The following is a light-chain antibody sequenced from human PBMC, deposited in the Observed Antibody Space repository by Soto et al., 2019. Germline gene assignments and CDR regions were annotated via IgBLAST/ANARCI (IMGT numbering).Light chain of an antibody. CDR1: SSDVGGYNY. V-gene: IGLV2-14*01. J-gene: IGLJ1*01. Sequence: QSALTQPASVSGSPGQSITISCTGTSSDVGGYNYVSWYQQHPDKAPKLMIYEVTNRPSGVSFRFSGSKSGNTASLTISGLHPEDEADYYCSSYTSTRTLYVFGTGTKVTVL. CDR3: SSYTSTRTLYV. CDR2: EVT.